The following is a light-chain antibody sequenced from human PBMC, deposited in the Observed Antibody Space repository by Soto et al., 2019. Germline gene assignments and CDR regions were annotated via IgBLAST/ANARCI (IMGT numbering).Light chain of an antibody. J-gene: IGKJ3*01. V-gene: IGKV1-9*01. CDR1: QDIHVF. CDR2: SAS. Sequence: DVQLTQSPSFLSASEGDRVTITCRASQDIHVFLAWYQHKPGKAPRLLIESASALQSGVPSRFSGNRSGTESTLTIRSLQPGDVATCYCQKFNKYPLSFGPGNKVEI. CDR3: QKFNKYPLS.